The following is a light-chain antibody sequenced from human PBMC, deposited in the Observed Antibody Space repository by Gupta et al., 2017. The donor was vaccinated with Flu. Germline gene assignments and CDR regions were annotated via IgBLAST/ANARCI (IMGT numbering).Light chain of an antibody. CDR2: DVP. V-gene: IGLV2-8*01. J-gene: IGLJ3*02. Sequence: TRDVVGGYDYVSLYQQRPGKAPKVMIDDVPKRPSGVPYRFSGSRSGNTASLTVAGLQAADEADYYCSSYAGNNIWVFGGGTKLTVL. CDR3: SSYAGNNIWV. CDR1: RDVVGGYDY.